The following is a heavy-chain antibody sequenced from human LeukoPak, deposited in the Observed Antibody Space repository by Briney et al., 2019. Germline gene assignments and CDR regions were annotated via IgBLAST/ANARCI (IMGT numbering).Heavy chain of an antibody. Sequence: PGGSLRLSCAASGFTINSNYVSWVRQAPGKGLEWVSVIYSGGSAYYADSVKGRFTISRDNSKNTLYLQMNSLRAEDTAVYYCAREDYGDYYFDYWGQGTLVTVSS. J-gene: IGHJ4*02. CDR2: IYSGGSA. D-gene: IGHD4-17*01. V-gene: IGHV3-66*02. CDR1: GFTINSNY. CDR3: AREDYGDYYFDY.